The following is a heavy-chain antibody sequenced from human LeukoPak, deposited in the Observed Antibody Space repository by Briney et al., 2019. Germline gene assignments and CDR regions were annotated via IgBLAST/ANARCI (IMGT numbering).Heavy chain of an antibody. D-gene: IGHD3-10*01. J-gene: IGHJ4*02. CDR1: GGTFSSYT. Sequence: SVKVSCKASGGTFSSYTISWVRQAPGQGLEWMGRIIPILGIANYAQKFQGRVTITADKSTSTAYIELSSLRSEDTSVYYCARDPGWFGELFQPLDYWGQGTLVSVSS. V-gene: IGHV1-69*04. CDR2: IIPILGIA. CDR3: ARDPGWFGELFQPLDY.